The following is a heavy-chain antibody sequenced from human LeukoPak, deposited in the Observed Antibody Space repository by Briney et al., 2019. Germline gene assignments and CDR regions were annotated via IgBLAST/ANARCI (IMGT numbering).Heavy chain of an antibody. CDR3: AKDMGSSGWLSYFDY. Sequence: GRSLRLSCAASGFTFDDYAMHWVRQAPGKGLEWVSGISWNSGSIGYADSVKGRFTISRDNAKNSLYLQMNSLRAEDTALYYCAKDMGSSGWLSYFDYWGQGTLVTVSS. J-gene: IGHJ4*02. D-gene: IGHD6-19*01. CDR1: GFTFDDYA. CDR2: ISWNSGSI. V-gene: IGHV3-9*01.